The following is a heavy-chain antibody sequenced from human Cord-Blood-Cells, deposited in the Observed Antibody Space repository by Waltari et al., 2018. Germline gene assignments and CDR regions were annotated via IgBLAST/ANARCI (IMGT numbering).Heavy chain of an antibody. J-gene: IGHJ3*02. D-gene: IGHD2-2*01. CDR3: ARQILGYCSSTSCYVDAFDI. Sequence: QLQLQESGPGLVKPSETLSLTCTVSGGSISSSSYYWGWIRQPPGKGLEWIGSINYIGSTCYNPSLKSLVTISVDTSKNQFSLKLSSVTAADTAVYYCARQILGYCSSTSCYVDAFDIWGQGTMVTVSS. V-gene: IGHV4-39*01. CDR2: INYIGST. CDR1: GGSISSSSYY.